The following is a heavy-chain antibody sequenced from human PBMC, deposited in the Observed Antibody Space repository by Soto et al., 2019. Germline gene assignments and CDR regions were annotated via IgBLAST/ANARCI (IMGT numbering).Heavy chain of an antibody. D-gene: IGHD3-16*01. Sequence: TSETLSLTCRVSGGTMNNYYGSWVRQPPGKGLEWIGYMYYSGSSNYNSSLKSRVTISVDTSKNQFSLQLSSVTAADTAVYYCVRSVHSVGEVVWGRGPPVTVSS. CDR3: VRSVHSVGEVV. CDR1: GGTMNNYY. V-gene: IGHV4-59*01. CDR2: MYYSGSS. J-gene: IGHJ4*02.